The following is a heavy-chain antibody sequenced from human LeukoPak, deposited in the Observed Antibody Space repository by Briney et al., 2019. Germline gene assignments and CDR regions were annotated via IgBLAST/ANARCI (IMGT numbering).Heavy chain of an antibody. J-gene: IGHJ4*02. CDR1: GYTFTSYA. CDR2: INAGNGNT. CDR3: ARNYYYDSSGYLLGY. V-gene: IGHV1-3*03. D-gene: IGHD3-22*01. Sequence: GSSVKVSCKASGYTFTSYAMHWVRQAPGQRLEWMGWINAGNGNTKYSQEFQGRVTTTRDTSASTAYMELSSLRSEDMAVYYCARNYYYDSSGYLLGYWGQGTLVTVSS.